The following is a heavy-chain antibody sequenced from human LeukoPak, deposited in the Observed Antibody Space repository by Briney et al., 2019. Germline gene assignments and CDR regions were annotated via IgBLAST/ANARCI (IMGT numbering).Heavy chain of an antibody. J-gene: IGHJ5*02. CDR1: GYTFTVYY. Sequence: ASVKVSCKASGYTFTVYYMHWVRQAPGQGLEWMGWINPNSGGTNYAQKFQGRVTMNRNTSIRTDHMEVSRLSSDDTAVYYRARVADFWSGYYKVPRHWFDPWAQGTVLSVFS. D-gene: IGHD3-3*01. CDR2: INPNSGGT. V-gene: IGHV1-2*02. CDR3: ARVADFWSGYYKVPRHWFDP.